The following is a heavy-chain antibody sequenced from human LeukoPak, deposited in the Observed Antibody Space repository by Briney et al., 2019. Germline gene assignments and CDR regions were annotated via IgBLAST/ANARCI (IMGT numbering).Heavy chain of an antibody. V-gene: IGHV4-34*01. D-gene: IGHD3-3*01. Sequence: PSETLSLTCAVYGGSFSGYYWSWIRQPPGKGLEWIGEINHSGSTNYNPSLKSRVTISVDTSKNQFSLKLSSVTAADTAVYYCARGNYDFWSGHVEIDYWGQGTLVTVSS. CDR1: GGSFSGYY. CDR3: ARGNYDFWSGHVEIDY. CDR2: INHSGST. J-gene: IGHJ4*02.